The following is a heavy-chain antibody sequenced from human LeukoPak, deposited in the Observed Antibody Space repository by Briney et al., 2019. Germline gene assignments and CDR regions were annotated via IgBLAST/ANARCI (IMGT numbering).Heavy chain of an antibody. CDR1: GGSFSGYY. Sequence: PSENLSRTCAVYGGSFSGYYWSWIRQPPGKGLEWIGEINHSGSTNYNPSLKSRVTISVDTSKNQFSLKLSSVTAADTAVYYCARGLPRRSTKHYYYYGMDVWGKGTTVTVSS. V-gene: IGHV4-34*01. J-gene: IGHJ6*04. CDR2: INHSGST. CDR3: ARGLPRRSTKHYYYYGMDV. D-gene: IGHD2-8*01.